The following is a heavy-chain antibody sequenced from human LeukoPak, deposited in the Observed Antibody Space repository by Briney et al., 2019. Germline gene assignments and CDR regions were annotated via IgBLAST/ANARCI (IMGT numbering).Heavy chain of an antibody. J-gene: IGHJ4*02. CDR3: ARGPGVCDTSSTYFDY. CDR1: GFTFMTYG. CDR2: MSYDGSVT. V-gene: IGHV3-30*03. D-gene: IGHD2-21*01. Sequence: PGGSLRLSCAASGFTFMTYGMHWVRQAPGKGLEWLTVMSYDGSVTYHADSVTGRFTISRDNSKNTLYLQMNSLRVEDTGIYYCARGPGVCDTSSTYFDYWGQGTLVTVTS.